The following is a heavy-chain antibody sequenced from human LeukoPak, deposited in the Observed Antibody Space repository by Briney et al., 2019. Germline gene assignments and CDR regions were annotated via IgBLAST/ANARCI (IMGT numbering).Heavy chain of an antibody. Sequence: ASVKVSCKASGGTFSSYAISWVRQAPGQGLEWMGGINPIFGTANYAQKFQGRVTITADESTSTAYMELSSLRSEDTAVYYCARGEGYSNYFPSFTFDYWGQGTLVTVSS. V-gene: IGHV1-69*13. D-gene: IGHD4-11*01. J-gene: IGHJ4*02. CDR3: ARGEGYSNYFPSFTFDY. CDR1: GGTFSSYA. CDR2: INPIFGTA.